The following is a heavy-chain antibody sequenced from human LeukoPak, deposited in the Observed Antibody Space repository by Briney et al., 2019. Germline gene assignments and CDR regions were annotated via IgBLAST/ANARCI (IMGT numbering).Heavy chain of an antibody. V-gene: IGHV3-15*01. J-gene: IGHJ4*02. CDR1: GFTFTNAW. CDR2: VKTKTDGWTT. CDR3: TTGPY. Sequence: KPGGSLRLSCAASGFTFTNAWMTWVRQAPGKGLEWVGRVKTKTDGWTTGYAAPVNGRFTISRDDSRSTLYLQMNSLKTEDTAVYYCTTGPYWGQGTLVTVSS.